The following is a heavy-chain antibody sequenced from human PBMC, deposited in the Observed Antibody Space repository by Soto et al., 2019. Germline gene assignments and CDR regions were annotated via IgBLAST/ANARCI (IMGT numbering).Heavy chain of an antibody. J-gene: IGHJ3*02. CDR2: ISSSSSYI. D-gene: IGHD6-13*01. V-gene: IGHV3-21*01. CDR1: GFTFSSYS. CDR3: ARAAAGDAFDI. Sequence: GESLKISCAASGFTFSSYSMNWVRQAPGKGLEWVSSISSSSSYIYYADSVKGRFTISRDNAKNSLYLQMNSLRAEDTAVYYCARAAAGDAFDIWGQGTMVTVSS.